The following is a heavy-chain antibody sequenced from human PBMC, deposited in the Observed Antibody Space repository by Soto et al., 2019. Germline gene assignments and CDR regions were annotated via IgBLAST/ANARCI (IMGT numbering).Heavy chain of an antibody. CDR3: ARTPYSSDSCCYYLDY. D-gene: IGHD3-22*01. Sequence: NPSETLSLTCPVSGGSISSGDYYWSWIRQPPGKGLEWIGYIYYSGITYYNPSLKSRVIISVDTSKNQFSLKLSSVTAADTAVYYYARTPYSSDSCCYYLDYWGQGTLVTVSS. CDR2: IYYSGIT. V-gene: IGHV4-30-4*01. J-gene: IGHJ4*02. CDR1: GGSISSGDYY.